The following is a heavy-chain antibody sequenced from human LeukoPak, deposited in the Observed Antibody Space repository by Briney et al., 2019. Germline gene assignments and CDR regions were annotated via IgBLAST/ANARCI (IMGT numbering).Heavy chain of an antibody. D-gene: IGHD3-22*01. Sequence: ASVKVSCKASGGTFSSYAISWVRQAPGQGLEWMGGIIPIFGTANYAQKFQGRVTITGDKSTSTAYMELSSLRSEDTAVYYCARVASRIYYDSSGPLYYFDYWGQGTLVTVSS. CDR3: ARVASRIYYDSSGPLYYFDY. CDR2: IIPIFGTA. J-gene: IGHJ4*02. CDR1: GGTFSSYA. V-gene: IGHV1-69*06.